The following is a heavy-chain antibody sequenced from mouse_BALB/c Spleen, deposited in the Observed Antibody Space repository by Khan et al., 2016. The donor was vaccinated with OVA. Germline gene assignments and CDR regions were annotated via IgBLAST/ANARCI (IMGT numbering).Heavy chain of an antibody. CDR3: TRDRIDY. CDR1: GYTFTTYW. J-gene: IGHJ2*01. CDR2: INPTSGST. V-gene: IGHV1-7*01. Sequence: VQLQQSGAELAKPGASVKMSCKASGYTFTTYWMHWVKQRPGQGLEWIGYINPTSGSTDYNEKFKDRATLSADRSYSTVYMQLSSLTSEDSAIYYCTRDRIDYWGQGTTLTVSS.